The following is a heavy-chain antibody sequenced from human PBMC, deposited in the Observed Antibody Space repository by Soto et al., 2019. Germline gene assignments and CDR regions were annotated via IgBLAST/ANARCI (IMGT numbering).Heavy chain of an antibody. CDR1: GFTFGSYA. V-gene: IGHV3-23*01. D-gene: IGHD5-18*01. CDR2: TSGSGAGT. CDR3: AKKLGDSSYGYFRCLDS. J-gene: IGHJ5*01. Sequence: AGGSLRLSCAASGFTFGSYAMSWVRQAPGKGLEWVASTSGSGAGTYYPDSVKGRFSISRDNSKNTLHLQMNSLRAEDTAVYYCAKKLGDSSYGYFRCLDSWGQGTLVTVSS.